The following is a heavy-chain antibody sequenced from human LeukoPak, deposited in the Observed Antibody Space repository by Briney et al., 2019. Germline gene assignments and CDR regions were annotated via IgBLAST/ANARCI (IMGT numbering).Heavy chain of an antibody. V-gene: IGHV4-34*01. D-gene: IGHD3-22*01. CDR1: GGSFSGYY. Sequence: PSETLSLTCAVYGGSFSGYYWSWIRQPPGKGLEWIGEINHSGSTNYNPSLKSRVAISVDTSKNQFSLKLSSVTAADMAVYYCASPPMDYYDSSGYSLSDFWGQGTLVTISS. CDR3: ASPPMDYYDSSGYSLSDF. CDR2: INHSGST. J-gene: IGHJ4*02.